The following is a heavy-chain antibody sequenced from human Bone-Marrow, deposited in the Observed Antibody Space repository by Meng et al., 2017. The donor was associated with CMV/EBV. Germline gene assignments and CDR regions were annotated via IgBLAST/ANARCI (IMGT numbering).Heavy chain of an antibody. CDR2: ISSSSSYI. CDR3: ARGRGYGSGSYLVYFDY. Sequence: GESLKISCAASGFTFSSYSMNWVRQAPGKGLEWVSYISSSSSYIYYADSVKGRFTISRDNAKNSLYLQMNSLRAEDTAVYYCARGRGYGSGSYLVYFDYWGQGTLVTVSS. J-gene: IGHJ4*02. D-gene: IGHD3-10*01. CDR1: GFTFSSYS. V-gene: IGHV3-21*05.